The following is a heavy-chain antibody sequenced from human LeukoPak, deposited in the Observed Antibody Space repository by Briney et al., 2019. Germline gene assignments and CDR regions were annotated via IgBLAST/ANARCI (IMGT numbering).Heavy chain of an antibody. CDR3: ARVGSYGYFDY. Sequence: SETLSLTCAVYGGSFSDYYWSWIRQPPGKGLEWIGYIYYSGSTYYNPSLKSRVTISVDTSKNQFSLKLSSVTAADTAVYYCARVGSYGYFDYWGQGTLVTVSS. CDR1: GGSFSDYY. J-gene: IGHJ4*02. CDR2: IYYSGST. D-gene: IGHD5-18*01. V-gene: IGHV4-30-4*01.